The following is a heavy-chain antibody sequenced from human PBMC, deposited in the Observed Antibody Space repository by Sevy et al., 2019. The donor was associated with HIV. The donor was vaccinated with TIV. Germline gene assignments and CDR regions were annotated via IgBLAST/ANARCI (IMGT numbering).Heavy chain of an antibody. CDR3: ARGTYYYDSGFFYPFDS. V-gene: IGHV3-7*01. CDR1: GLTSRTYW. D-gene: IGHD3-10*01. Sequence: GGSLRLSCVVSGLTSRTYWMHWVRRAPGKGLEWVASINPDGGESYYVASVKGQFTISRDNTKNSLYLQMTSLRAEDTAAYYCARGTYYYDSGFFYPFDSWGQGTLVTVSS. CDR2: INPDGGES. J-gene: IGHJ4*02.